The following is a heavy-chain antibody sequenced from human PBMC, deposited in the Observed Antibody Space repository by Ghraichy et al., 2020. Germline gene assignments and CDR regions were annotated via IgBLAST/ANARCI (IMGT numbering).Heavy chain of an antibody. Sequence: GGSLRLSCAVSGFRFATYAMRWVRQAPGKGLEWVSTFGDDGRTTFYADSVKGRFTISRDNTKNTLYMQMNSLRVEDTAVYYCVKEVQLGVGGFDFWGQGTLVTVSS. CDR2: FGDDGRTT. CDR1: GFRFATYA. J-gene: IGHJ4*02. V-gene: IGHV3-23*01. CDR3: VKEVQLGVGGFDF. D-gene: IGHD2-15*01.